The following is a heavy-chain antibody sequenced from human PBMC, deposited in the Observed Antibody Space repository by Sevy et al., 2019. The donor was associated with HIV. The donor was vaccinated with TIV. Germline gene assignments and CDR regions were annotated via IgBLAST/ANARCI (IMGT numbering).Heavy chain of an antibody. CDR2: ISGSGGCT. Sequence: GGSLRLSCAASGFTFSSYAMSWVRQAPGKGLEWVSTISGSGGCTYYADSVKGRFTISRDNFKNTLYLQTNSLRAEDTAVYYCAILGMYYYDGSGYYYQVPSDYWGQGTLVTVSS. CDR1: GFTFSSYA. D-gene: IGHD3-22*01. V-gene: IGHV3-23*01. CDR3: AILGMYYYDGSGYYYQVPSDY. J-gene: IGHJ4*02.